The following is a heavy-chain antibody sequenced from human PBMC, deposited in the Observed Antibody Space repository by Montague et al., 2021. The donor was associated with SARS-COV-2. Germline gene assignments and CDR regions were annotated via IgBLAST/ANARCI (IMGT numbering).Heavy chain of an antibody. CDR2: VNNSGST. D-gene: IGHD5-18*01. V-gene: IGHV4-59*01. CDR3: ARGSYGPYASDI. J-gene: IGHJ3*02. Sequence: SETLSLTCAVSGGSITGFSWSWVRQPAGKGLEWIGCVNNSGSTNYSPSLRSRVTISLDTSKNQFSLKLNSVTAADTAVYYCARGSYGPYASDIWGQGTMVTVSS. CDR1: GGSITGFS.